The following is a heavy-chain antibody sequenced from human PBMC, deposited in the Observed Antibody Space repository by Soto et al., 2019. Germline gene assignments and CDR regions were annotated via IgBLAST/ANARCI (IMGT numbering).Heavy chain of an antibody. Sequence: LRLSCAASGFTFSSYGMHWVRQAPGKGLEWVAVISYDGSNKYYADSVKGRFTISRDNSKNTLYLQMNSLRAEDTAVYYCAKGYGSGRALGMDVWGQGTTVTVSS. CDR2: ISYDGSNK. D-gene: IGHD3-10*01. CDR1: GFTFSSYG. CDR3: AKGYGSGRALGMDV. V-gene: IGHV3-30*18. J-gene: IGHJ6*02.